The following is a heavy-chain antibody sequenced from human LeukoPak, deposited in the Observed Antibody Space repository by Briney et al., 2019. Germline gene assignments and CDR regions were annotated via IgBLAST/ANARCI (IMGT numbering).Heavy chain of an antibody. CDR3: ARGPWGWTLGKYYFDY. Sequence: PSETLPLTCAVYGGSFSGYYWSWIRQPPGKGLEWIGEINHSGSTNYNPSLKSRVTIAVDTSKNQFSLKLSSVTAADTAVYYCARGPWGWTLGKYYFDYWGQGTLVTVSS. CDR1: GGSFSGYY. V-gene: IGHV4-34*01. J-gene: IGHJ4*02. D-gene: IGHD3-16*01. CDR2: INHSGST.